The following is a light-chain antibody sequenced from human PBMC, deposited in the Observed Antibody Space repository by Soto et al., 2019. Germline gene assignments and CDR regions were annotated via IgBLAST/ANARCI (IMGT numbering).Light chain of an antibody. J-gene: IGKJ1*01. CDR2: CAA. CDR3: QQYGSSPPT. Sequence: EIVLTQSPGTLSLSPGERATLSCRASQSVSSSYLAWYQQKPGQAPRLLIYCAARRATGIPDRFSGSGSGTDFTLPISRLEPEDFAVYYCQQYGSSPPTFGQGTKVDIK. CDR1: QSVSSSY. V-gene: IGKV3-20*01.